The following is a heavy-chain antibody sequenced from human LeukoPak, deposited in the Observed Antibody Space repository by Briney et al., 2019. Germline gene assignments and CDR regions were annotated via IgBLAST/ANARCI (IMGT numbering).Heavy chain of an antibody. CDR2: IYTSGST. CDR1: GGSISSGSYY. V-gene: IGHV4-61*02. CDR3: ARAYDFWSGRSFYNWFDP. D-gene: IGHD3-3*01. J-gene: IGHJ5*02. Sequence: SETLSPTCTVSGGSISSGSYYWSWIRQPAGKGLEWIGRIYTSGSTNYNPSLKSRVTISVDTSKNQFSLKLSSVTAADTAVYYCARAYDFWSGRSFYNWFDPWGQGTLVTVSS.